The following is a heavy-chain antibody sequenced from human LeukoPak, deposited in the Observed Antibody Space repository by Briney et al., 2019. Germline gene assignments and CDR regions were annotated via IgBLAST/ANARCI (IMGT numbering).Heavy chain of an antibody. CDR3: ASPVVVTAKDAFDI. Sequence: GGSVRLSCAASGFTFINACMSWIRQAPGKGLEWVAYINSRSSCTNYADYVRGRFTISRDTAKSSLYLQMNSLRAEDPAVYSCASPVVVTAKDAFDISGQGTLVTVSS. J-gene: IGHJ3*02. D-gene: IGHD2-21*02. V-gene: IGHV3-11*06. CDR2: INSRSSCT. CDR1: GFTFINAC.